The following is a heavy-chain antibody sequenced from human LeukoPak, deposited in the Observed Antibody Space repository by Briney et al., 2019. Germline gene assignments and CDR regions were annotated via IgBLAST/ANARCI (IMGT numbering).Heavy chain of an antibody. V-gene: IGHV3-7*01. CDR3: ARALPEVYRSYSPSTPYYFDY. CDR1: GFTFSTYW. Sequence: GGSLRLSCAASGFTFSTYWMNWVRQAPGKGLEWVANIKPDGRETYYVDSVKGRFAISRDNAKNSLYLQMNSLRAEDTAVYYCARALPEVYRSYSPSTPYYFDYWGQGTLVTVSS. D-gene: IGHD2-21*01. J-gene: IGHJ4*02. CDR2: IKPDGRET.